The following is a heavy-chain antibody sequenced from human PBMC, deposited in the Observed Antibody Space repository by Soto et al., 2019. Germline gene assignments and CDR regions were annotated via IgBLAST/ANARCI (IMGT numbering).Heavy chain of an antibody. CDR2: ISIGSGSI. J-gene: IGHJ3*01. CDR3: VREDRWAVEF. CDR1: GFSFSNYA. Sequence: EVQLVESGGGLVQPGGSRRVSCAASGFSFSNYAMNWVRQAPGKGLEWVSYISIGSGSIFYADSVKARCTISREDAKNSLYMQMNTLRDEDTSVYYCVREDRWAVEFWVQWTMVTVSS. D-gene: IGHD2-15*01. V-gene: IGHV3-48*02.